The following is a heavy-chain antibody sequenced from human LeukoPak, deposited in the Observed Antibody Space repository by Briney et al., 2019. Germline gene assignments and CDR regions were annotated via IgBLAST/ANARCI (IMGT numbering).Heavy chain of an antibody. Sequence: ASVKVSCKASGGTFSSYAISWVRQAPGQGLEWMGGIIPIFGTANYAQKFQGRVTITADESTSTAYMELSRLRSDDTAVYYCARDSYYYDSSGYYYYFDYWGQGTLVTVSS. V-gene: IGHV1-69*13. CDR3: ARDSYYYDSSGYYYYFDY. D-gene: IGHD3-22*01. CDR2: IIPIFGTA. CDR1: GGTFSSYA. J-gene: IGHJ4*02.